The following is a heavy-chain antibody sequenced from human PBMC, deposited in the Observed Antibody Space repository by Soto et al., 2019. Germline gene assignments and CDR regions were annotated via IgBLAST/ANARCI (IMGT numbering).Heavy chain of an antibody. CDR2: ISAYNGNT. CDR3: ARDKYYYDSSGLYYFDY. D-gene: IGHD3-22*01. CDR1: GYTFTSYG. Sequence: ASLKVSCKASGYTFTSYGISWVLQAPGQGLEWMGWISAYNGNTNYAQKLQGRVTMTTDTSTSTAYMELRSLRSDDTAVYYCARDKYYYDSSGLYYFDYWGQGTLVTVSS. V-gene: IGHV1-18*04. J-gene: IGHJ4*02.